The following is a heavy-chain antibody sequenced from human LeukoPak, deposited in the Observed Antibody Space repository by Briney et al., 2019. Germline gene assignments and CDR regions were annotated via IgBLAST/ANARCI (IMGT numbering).Heavy chain of an antibody. Sequence: GSVKVSCKASGHTFTGYYMHWVRQAPGQGLEWMGIINPSGGSTSYAQKFQGRVTMTRDTSTSTVYMELSSLRSEDTAVYYCARVPPSYSGSYYENYFDYWGQGTLVTVSS. CDR1: GHTFTGYY. D-gene: IGHD1-26*01. CDR2: INPSGGST. J-gene: IGHJ4*02. CDR3: ARVPPSYSGSYYENYFDY. V-gene: IGHV1-46*01.